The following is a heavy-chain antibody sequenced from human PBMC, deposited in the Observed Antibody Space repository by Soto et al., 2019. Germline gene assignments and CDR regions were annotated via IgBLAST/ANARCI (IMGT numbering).Heavy chain of an antibody. CDR3: AKMRSGTYWDAFDI. CDR2: ISGSGGST. Sequence: GGSLRLSCAASGFTFISYAISWVLQAPGKGLEWVSAISGSGGSTYYADSVKGRFTISRDNYKNTLYLQMNSLRAEDTAVYYCAKMRSGTYWDAFDIWGQGTMVTVSS. D-gene: IGHD3-10*01. V-gene: IGHV3-23*01. CDR1: GFTFISYA. J-gene: IGHJ3*02.